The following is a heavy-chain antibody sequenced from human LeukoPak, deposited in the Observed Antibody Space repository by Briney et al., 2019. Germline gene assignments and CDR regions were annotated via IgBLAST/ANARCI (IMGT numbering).Heavy chain of an antibody. V-gene: IGHV4-31*03. CDR2: IYYSGST. CDR1: GGAISSGGYY. D-gene: IGHD3-22*01. CDR3: ARDRVDSSGYYHFDY. Sequence: SETLSLTCTVSGGAISSGGYYWSWIRQHPGKGLEWIVYIYYSGSTYYNPSLKSRVTISVDTSKNQFSLKLSSVTAADTAVYCCARDRVDSSGYYHFDYWGQGTLVTVSS. J-gene: IGHJ4*02.